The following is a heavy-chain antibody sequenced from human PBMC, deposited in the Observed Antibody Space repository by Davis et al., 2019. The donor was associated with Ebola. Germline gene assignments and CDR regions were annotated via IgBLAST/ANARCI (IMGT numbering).Heavy chain of an antibody. D-gene: IGHD6-6*01. Sequence: AASVKVSCKASGYTFIGYYIHWVRQAPGQRLEWMGWIHGGNGNRKYSQKFQGRVTITADESTSTAYMELSSLRSEDTAVYYCAREVPSRHYGMDVWGKGTTVTVSS. CDR2: IHGGNGNR. V-gene: IGHV1/OR15-3*02. CDR3: AREVPSRHYGMDV. CDR1: GYTFIGYY. J-gene: IGHJ6*04.